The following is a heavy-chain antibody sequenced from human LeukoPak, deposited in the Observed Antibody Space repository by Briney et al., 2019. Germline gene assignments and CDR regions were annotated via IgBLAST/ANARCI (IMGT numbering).Heavy chain of an antibody. Sequence: GGSLRLSCAASGFTISTYWMHWVRQAPGKGLVWVSRINTDGSATDYADSVKGRFTVSRDNADNTMFLQMNSVRDEDTAVYYCATKQWLAPPPDSWGQGTPVTVSS. CDR2: INTDGSAT. J-gene: IGHJ4*02. V-gene: IGHV3-74*01. CDR1: GFTISTYW. CDR3: ATKQWLAPPPDS. D-gene: IGHD6-19*01.